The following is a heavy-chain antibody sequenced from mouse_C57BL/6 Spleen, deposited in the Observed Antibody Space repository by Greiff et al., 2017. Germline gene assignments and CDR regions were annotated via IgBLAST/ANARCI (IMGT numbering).Heavy chain of an antibody. Sequence: QVQLQQSGAELVRPGSSVKLSCKASGYTFTSYWMHWVKQTPIQGLEWIVNIYPSDSETHYNQKFKDKATLTVNKSSSTAYMQLSSLTSEDSAVYYCARSSGTYWYFDVWGTGTTVTVSS. V-gene: IGHV1-52*01. J-gene: IGHJ1*03. CDR2: IYPSDSET. CDR3: ARSSGTYWYFDV. D-gene: IGHD4-1*01. CDR1: GYTFTSYW.